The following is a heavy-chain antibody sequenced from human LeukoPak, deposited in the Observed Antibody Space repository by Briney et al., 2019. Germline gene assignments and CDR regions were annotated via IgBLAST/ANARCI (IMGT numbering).Heavy chain of an antibody. Sequence: GGSLRLSCAASGFTFSSYAMSWVRQAPGKGLEWASAISGSGGSTYYADSVKGRFTISRDNSKNTLYLQMNSLRAEDTAVYYCAKFLPTHIVVANYYFNYWGQGTLVTVSS. J-gene: IGHJ4*02. CDR2: ISGSGGST. CDR1: GFTFSSYA. V-gene: IGHV3-23*01. CDR3: AKFLPTHIVVANYYFNY. D-gene: IGHD2-21*01.